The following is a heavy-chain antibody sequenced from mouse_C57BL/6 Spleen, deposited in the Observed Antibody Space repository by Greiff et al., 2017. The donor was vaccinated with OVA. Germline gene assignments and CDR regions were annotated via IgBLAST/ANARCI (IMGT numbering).Heavy chain of an antibody. CDR1: GFTFSDFY. J-gene: IGHJ2*01. Sequence: EVKLVESGGGLVQSGRSLRLSCATSGFTFSDFYMEWVRQAPGKGLEWIAASRNKANDYTTEYSASVKGRFIVSRDTSQSILYLQMNALRAEDTAIYYCARGADGSREFDYWGQGTTLTVSS. D-gene: IGHD1-1*01. CDR3: ARGADGSREFDY. CDR2: SRNKANDYTT. V-gene: IGHV7-1*01.